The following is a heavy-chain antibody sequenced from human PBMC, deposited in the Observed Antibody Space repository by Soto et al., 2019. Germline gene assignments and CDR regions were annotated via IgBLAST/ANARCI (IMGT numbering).Heavy chain of an antibody. D-gene: IGHD3-3*01. CDR3: AGAPNRFLEGPGGDY. V-gene: IGHV1-69*12. CDR1: GGTFSSYA. CDR2: IIPIFGTA. J-gene: IGHJ4*02. Sequence: QVQLVQSGAEVKKPGSSVKVSCKASGGTFSSYAISWVRQAPGQGLEWMGGIIPIFGTANYTQKFQGRVTMTADDSTSTPNMELSSLRPAHGAGFNSAGAPNRFLEGPGGDYWGQGPLVTVSS.